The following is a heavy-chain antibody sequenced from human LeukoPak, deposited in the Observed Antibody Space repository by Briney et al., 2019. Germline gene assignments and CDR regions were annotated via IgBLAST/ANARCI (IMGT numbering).Heavy chain of an antibody. D-gene: IGHD3-10*02. Sequence: GGSLRLSCASSGFTFTNYWMNWVRQAPGKGLEWVANIKQDGSEKYYVDSVKGRFTISRDNAKNSLYLQMNSLRAEDTAVYYCAELGITMIGGVWGKGTTVTISS. CDR3: AELGITMIGGV. V-gene: IGHV3-7*01. J-gene: IGHJ6*04. CDR2: IKQDGSEK. CDR1: GFTFTNYW.